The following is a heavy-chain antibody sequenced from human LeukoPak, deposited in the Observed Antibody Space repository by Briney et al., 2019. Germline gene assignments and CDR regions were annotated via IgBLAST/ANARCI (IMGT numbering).Heavy chain of an antibody. D-gene: IGHD3-10*01. Sequence: SETLSLTCAVYGESMIGHYWTWIRQPPGKRLEWIGEIHHSGGTNSNPSLKNRLTMSIDMSKNQFSLKLRSVTAADTAVYYCARATASGSGRAYDHWAQGNLVPVSS. CDR2: IHHSGGT. J-gene: IGHJ4*02. CDR3: ARATASGSGRAYDH. V-gene: IGHV4-34*01. CDR1: GESMIGHY.